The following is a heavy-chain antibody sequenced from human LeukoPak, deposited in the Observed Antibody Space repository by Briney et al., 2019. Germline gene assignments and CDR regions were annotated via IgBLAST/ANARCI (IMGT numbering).Heavy chain of an antibody. CDR3: ARASGLNYGFEY. CDR2: IIPLFPIS. D-gene: IGHD5-18*01. J-gene: IGHJ4*02. V-gene: IGHV1-69*13. Sequence: ASVKVSCKASGGSFHNHAISWVRQAPGQGLEWMGGIIPLFPISKYAQRFQGRVTITADESTGTAYMELSSLSSEDTALYYCARASGLNYGFEYWGQGTLVTVSS. CDR1: GGSFHNHA.